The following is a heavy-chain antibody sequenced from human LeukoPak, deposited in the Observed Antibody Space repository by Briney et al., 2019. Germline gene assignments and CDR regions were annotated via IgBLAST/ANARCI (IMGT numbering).Heavy chain of an antibody. V-gene: IGHV3-30*02. CDR1: EFTFSTDG. CDR3: AKDLSGSYLGIDYYYYGMDV. D-gene: IGHD1-26*01. CDR2: IRYDGSNK. J-gene: IGHJ6*02. Sequence: GGSLRLSCAASEFTFSTDGMHWVRQAPGRGLEWVAFIRYDGSNKYYADSVKGRFTISRDNSKNTLYLQMNSLRAEDTAVYYCAKDLSGSYLGIDYYYYGMDVWGQGTTVTVSS.